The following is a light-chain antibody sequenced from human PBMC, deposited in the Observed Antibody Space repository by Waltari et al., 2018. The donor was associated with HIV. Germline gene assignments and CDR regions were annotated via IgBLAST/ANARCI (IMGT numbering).Light chain of an antibody. CDR2: DKV. CDR3: ATWDNNLYVGQV. CDR1: DSNIGNNF. Sequence: SVLTQPPSLSAAPGQKVTISCSGRDSNIGNNFVSWYQQLPGAAPKLLIYDKVSGPSVISDRFTGAKSGTSATLGITGLQAGDEADYYCATWDNNLYVGQVFGGGTKLTVL. V-gene: IGLV1-51*01. J-gene: IGLJ3*02.